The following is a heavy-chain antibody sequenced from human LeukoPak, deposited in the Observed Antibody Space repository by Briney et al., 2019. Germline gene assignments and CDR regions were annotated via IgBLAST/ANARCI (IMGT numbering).Heavy chain of an antibody. CDR3: TTLGGPAATMYNWFDP. Sequence: GGSLKLSCAASGFTFSGSAMHWVRQASGKGLEWVGRIRSKANSYATAYAASVKGRFTISRDDSKNTAYLQMNSLKTEDTAVYYCTTLGGPAATMYNWFDPWGQGTLVTVSS. CDR1: GFTFSGSA. V-gene: IGHV3-73*01. D-gene: IGHD2-2*01. J-gene: IGHJ5*02. CDR2: IRSKANSYAT.